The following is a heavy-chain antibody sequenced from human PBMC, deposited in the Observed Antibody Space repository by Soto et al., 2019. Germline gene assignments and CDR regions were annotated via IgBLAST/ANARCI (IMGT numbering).Heavy chain of an antibody. V-gene: IGHV4-4*02. CDR2: VYHTGDT. Sequence: PSETLSLTCGGSGGTVASSHWWSWVRQSLGRGLEWIGNVYHTGDTNFNPSLQSRVTFSVDKSNNQFSLRLTSVTAADTAVYFCAREIVTAGGNNYFDPWGPGTLVTVSS. D-gene: IGHD2-21*02. CDR1: GGTVASSHW. J-gene: IGHJ5*02. CDR3: AREIVTAGGNNYFDP.